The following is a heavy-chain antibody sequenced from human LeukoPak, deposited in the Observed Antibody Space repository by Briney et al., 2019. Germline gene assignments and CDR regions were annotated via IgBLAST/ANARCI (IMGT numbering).Heavy chain of an antibody. D-gene: IGHD3-22*01. CDR3: ATHSSAYYYVNPLWQH. Sequence: GASVKVSCKVYGYILTELSMHWVRQAPGKGLEWMGGFDPEDGEAIYAQKFQGRFTMTEDTSTDTAYMELSSLRSEDTAVYYCATHSSAYYYVNPLWQHWGQGTLVTVSS. CDR1: GYILTELS. CDR2: FDPEDGEA. J-gene: IGHJ1*01. V-gene: IGHV1-24*01.